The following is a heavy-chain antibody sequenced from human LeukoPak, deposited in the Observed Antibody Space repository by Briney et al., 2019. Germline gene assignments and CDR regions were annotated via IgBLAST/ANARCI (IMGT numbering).Heavy chain of an antibody. CDR1: GFTFSSYA. D-gene: IGHD3-9*01. Sequence: PGGSLRLSCAASGFTFSSYAMSWVRQAPGKGLEWVSAISGSGGSTYYADSVKGRFTISRDNSKNTLYLQMNSLIAEDRAVYYGAKASNYDILTGYQYYFDYWGQGTLVTVSS. CDR3: AKASNYDILTGYQYYFDY. CDR2: ISGSGGST. J-gene: IGHJ4*02. V-gene: IGHV3-23*01.